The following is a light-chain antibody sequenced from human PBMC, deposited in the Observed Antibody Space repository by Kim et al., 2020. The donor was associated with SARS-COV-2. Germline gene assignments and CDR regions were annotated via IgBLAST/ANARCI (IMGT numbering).Light chain of an antibody. CDR2: GAS. Sequence: EIVLTQSPGTLSLSPGERATLSCRASQSVSSSYLAWYQQKPGQAPRLLLYGASSRATGIPDRFSGSGSGTDFILTISRLGPEDFAVYFCQQYGSSPWTFGRGTKVEIK. CDR1: QSVSSSY. V-gene: IGKV3-20*01. CDR3: QQYGSSPWT. J-gene: IGKJ1*01.